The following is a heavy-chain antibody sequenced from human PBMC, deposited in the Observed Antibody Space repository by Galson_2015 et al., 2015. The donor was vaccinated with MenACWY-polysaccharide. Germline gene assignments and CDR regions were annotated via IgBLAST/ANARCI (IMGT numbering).Heavy chain of an antibody. CDR2: TFHRGSS. D-gene: IGHD3-3*01. V-gene: IGHV4-59*01. CDR3: ATIPSDFWRDFGSASPF. CDR1: GASMTTFF. Sequence: ETLSLTCSVSGASMTTFFWTWLRPPPGKGLEWIGYTFHRGSSNYNPSLQSRATMSVDVSKRQFSLKLTSVTAADAAVYYCATIPSDFWRDFGSASPFWGQGTVVAVSS. J-gene: IGHJ3*01.